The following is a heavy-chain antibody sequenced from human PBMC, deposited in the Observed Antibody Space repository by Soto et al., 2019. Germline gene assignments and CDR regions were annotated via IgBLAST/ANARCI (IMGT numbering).Heavy chain of an antibody. D-gene: IGHD2-2*01. CDR3: AKGSCISTSCAVLDS. CDR2: LNWSSANI. CDR1: GFTFDDYA. J-gene: IGHJ4*02. V-gene: IGHV3-9*01. Sequence: EVQLVESGGGLVQPGRSLRLSCAASGFTFDDYAMHWVRQAPGKGLEWVSGLNWSSANIGYADSVKGRFTISRDNAKNSLYLQMNSLRAEDTAFYYCAKGSCISTSCAVLDSWGQGTLVTVSS.